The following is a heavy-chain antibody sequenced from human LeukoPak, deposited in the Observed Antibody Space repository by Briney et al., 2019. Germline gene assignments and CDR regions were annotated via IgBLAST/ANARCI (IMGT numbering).Heavy chain of an antibody. J-gene: IGHJ5*02. Sequence: PSETLSLTCTVSGGLINSGDYYWSWVRQPPGKGLEWIGYSYYRGSGDYHPSLRSRVTISVDTSKNQFSLTLTSVTAADTAVYYCARGDYSNYVRGTWFDPWGQGTLVTVSS. D-gene: IGHD4-11*01. V-gene: IGHV4-30-4*01. CDR3: ARGDYSNYVRGTWFDP. CDR2: SYYRGSG. CDR1: GGLINSGDYY.